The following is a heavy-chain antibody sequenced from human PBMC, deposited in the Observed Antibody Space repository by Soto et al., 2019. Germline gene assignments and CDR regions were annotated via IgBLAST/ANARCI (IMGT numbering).Heavy chain of an antibody. CDR2: IYDSGST. CDR3: ARGAGDGDYYYYYYGMDV. V-gene: IGHV4-59*01. Sequence: QVQLQESGPGLVKPSETLSLTCTVSGGSISSYYWSWIRQPPGKGLEWIGYIYDSGSTNYNPSLKSRVTISVDTSKNQFSLKLSSVTAADTAVYYCARGAGDGDYYYYYYGMDVWGQGTTVTVSS. D-gene: IGHD4-17*01. CDR1: GGSISSYY. J-gene: IGHJ6*02.